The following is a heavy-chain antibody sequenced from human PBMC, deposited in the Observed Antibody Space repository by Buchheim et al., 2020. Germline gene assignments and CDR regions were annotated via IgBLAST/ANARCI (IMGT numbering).Heavy chain of an antibody. CDR3: AREDLYHWFDP. J-gene: IGHJ5*02. CDR1: GSSISSGGYS. D-gene: IGHD3-16*02. V-gene: IGHV4-61*02. CDR2: IYTSGST. Sequence: QLQLQESGSGLVKPSQTLSLTCAVSGSSISSGGYSWSWIRQPAGKGLEWIGRIYTSGSTYYNPSLKSRVTISVDTSKNLFSLKLSSVTAADTAVYYCAREDLYHWFDPWGQGTL.